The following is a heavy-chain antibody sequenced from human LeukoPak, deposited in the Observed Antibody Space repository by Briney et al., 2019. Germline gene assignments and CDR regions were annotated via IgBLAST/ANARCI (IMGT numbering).Heavy chain of an antibody. CDR3: ARDGMRYSSSWYPNWFDP. CDR1: GFTFSDYY. Sequence: GGSLRLSCAASGFTFSDYYMSWIRQAPGKGLEWVSYISSSSSYTNYADSVKGRFTISRDNAKNSLYLQMNSLRAEDTAVYYCARDGMRYSSSWYPNWFDPWGQGTLVTVPS. J-gene: IGHJ5*02. D-gene: IGHD6-13*01. V-gene: IGHV3-11*05. CDR2: ISSSSSYT.